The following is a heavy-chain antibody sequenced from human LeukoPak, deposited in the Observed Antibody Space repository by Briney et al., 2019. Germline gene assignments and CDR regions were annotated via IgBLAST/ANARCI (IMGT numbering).Heavy chain of an antibody. CDR1: GSTFSSYA. D-gene: IGHD2-15*01. J-gene: IGHJ6*03. CDR2: ISYDGSNK. V-gene: IGHV3-30*04. Sequence: GGSLRLSCAASGSTFSSYAMHWVRQAPGKGLEWVAAISYDGSNKYYADSVKGRFTISRDNSKNTLYLQMNSLRAEDTAVYYCAKEGGARWGYYYYYYMDVWGKGTTVTVSS. CDR3: AKEGGARWGYYYYYYMDV.